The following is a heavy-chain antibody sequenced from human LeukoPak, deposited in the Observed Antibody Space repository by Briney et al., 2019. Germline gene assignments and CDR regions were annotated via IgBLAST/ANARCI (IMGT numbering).Heavy chain of an antibody. J-gene: IGHJ4*02. CDR1: GFTFSIYA. V-gene: IGHV3-64D*09. D-gene: IGHD2-2*01. CDR2: ISSDGGTT. CDR3: VKPFHGCTGTTCLLFDY. Sequence: PGGSLRLSSSASGFTFSIYAIHWVRQAPGKGLEYVSTISSDGGTTYYADSLKGRFTISRDNSKNTLYLQMSSLRPEDTAVYYCVKPFHGCTGTTCLLFDYWGQGTLVTVSS.